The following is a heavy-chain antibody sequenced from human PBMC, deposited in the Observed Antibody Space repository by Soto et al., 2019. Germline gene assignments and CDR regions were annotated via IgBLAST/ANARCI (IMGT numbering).Heavy chain of an antibody. J-gene: IGHJ5*02. D-gene: IGHD5-12*01. CDR2: IIPIFRTP. CDR3: ARSTGSGFRPGTHRCNRVAR. CDR1: GVTFSSFA. V-gene: IGHV1-69*01. Sequence: QVQLVQSGAEVKQPGSSVKVSCQASGVTFSSFAISWVRQAPGQGLEWMGGIIPIFRTPNYAQNFQGRVTITADESTSSGYMELSRLRSEDTAVYYCARSTGSGFRPGTHRCNRVARWGQGTRVNVSS.